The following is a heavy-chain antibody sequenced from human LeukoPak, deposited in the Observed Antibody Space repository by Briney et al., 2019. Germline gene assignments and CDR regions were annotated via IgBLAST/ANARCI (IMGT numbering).Heavy chain of an antibody. J-gene: IGHJ4*02. CDR1: GGSISSYY. Sequence: KPSETLSLTCTVSGGSISSYYWSWIRQPPGKGLEWIGYIYYSGSTNYNPSLKSRVTISVDTSKNQFSLKLSSVTAADTAVYYCARSLGYSYGHTPFDYWGQGTLVTVSS. CDR3: ARSLGYSYGHTPFDY. D-gene: IGHD5-18*01. V-gene: IGHV4-59*01. CDR2: IYYSGST.